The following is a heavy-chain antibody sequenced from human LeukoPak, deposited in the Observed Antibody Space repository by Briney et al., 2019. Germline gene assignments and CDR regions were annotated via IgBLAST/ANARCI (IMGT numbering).Heavy chain of an antibody. CDR1: GFTFSDYY. J-gene: IGHJ4*02. Sequence: GGSLRLSCAASGFTFSDYYMAWIRQPPGKGLEWISYISYSSTYTNYADSVKGRFTISRDDARNSVFLQMNSLRAEDTAVYYRARIPANSYYFDYWGPGSLVTVSS. CDR3: ARIPANSYYFDY. V-gene: IGHV3-11*03. CDR2: ISYSSTYT.